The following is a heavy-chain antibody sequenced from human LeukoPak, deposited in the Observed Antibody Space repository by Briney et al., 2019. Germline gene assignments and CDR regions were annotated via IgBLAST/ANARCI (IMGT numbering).Heavy chain of an antibody. D-gene: IGHD3-10*01. J-gene: IGHJ4*02. CDR1: GGSISSSSYY. CDR3: ASLKEYYYGSGQDY. V-gene: IGHV4-39*02. CDR2: IFYTGHT. Sequence: PSETLSLTCTVSGGSISSSSYYWGWIRQPPGKGLEWIGSIFYTGHTYYNPSLKSRVTILLDTSKNHFSLKLSSVTAADTAVYYCASLKEYYYGSGQDYWGQGTLVTVSS.